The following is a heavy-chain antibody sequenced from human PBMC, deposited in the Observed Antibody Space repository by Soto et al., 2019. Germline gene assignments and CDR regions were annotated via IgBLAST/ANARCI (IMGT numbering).Heavy chain of an antibody. CDR1: GYSISSGYY. CDR2: IFHSGST. V-gene: IGHV4-38-2*01. CDR3: ARGLQYGGNSAY. D-gene: IGHD2-21*02. Sequence: LSLTCGVSGYSISSGYYWGWIRQPPGKGLEWIASIFHSGSTYYNPSLKSRVTISVDTSKNQFSLKLSSVTAADTAVYYCARGLQYGGNSAYWGQGTLVTVSS. J-gene: IGHJ4*02.